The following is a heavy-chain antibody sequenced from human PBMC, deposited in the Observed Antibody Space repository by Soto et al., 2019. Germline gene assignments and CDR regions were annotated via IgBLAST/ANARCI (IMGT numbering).Heavy chain of an antibody. V-gene: IGHV1-18*04. J-gene: IGHJ6*02. CDR1: GYTFSGYS. CDR3: ARDVFCRGAQACPDMDV. D-gene: IGHD3-3*01. Sequence: ASVKVSCKASGYTFSGYSITWVRQAPGQGLEWMGRISGYNGNTNYARTLRGRLTLTTDTSTSTAYMELRSLTSDDTAVYYCARDVFCRGAQACPDMDVWGQGTTVTVSS. CDR2: ISGYNGNT.